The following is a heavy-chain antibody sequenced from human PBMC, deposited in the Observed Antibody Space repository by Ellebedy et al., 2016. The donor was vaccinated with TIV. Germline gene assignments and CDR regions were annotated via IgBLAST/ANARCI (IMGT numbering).Heavy chain of an antibody. CDR1: GFIFSDYA. CDR2: ISGRGEST. J-gene: IGHJ5*02. CDR3: ATRGHSIGWFAD. V-gene: IGHV3-23*01. Sequence: GESLKISCATSGFIFSDYAISWVRQPPGTGLGWVSTISGRGESTFAADSVKGRFTISRDFSKRTVYLQMNSLRVEDTAVYFCATRGHSIGWFADWGQGTLVTVSS. D-gene: IGHD3-22*01.